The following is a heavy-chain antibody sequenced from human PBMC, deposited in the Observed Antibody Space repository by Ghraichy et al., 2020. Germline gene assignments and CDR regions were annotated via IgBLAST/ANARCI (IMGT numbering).Heavy chain of an antibody. CDR3: ARVGGVYGDPYYYGMDV. CDR2: IYYSGST. D-gene: IGHD4-17*01. CDR1: GGSISSYY. V-gene: IGHV4-59*01. J-gene: IGHJ6*02. Sequence: SETLSLTCTVSGGSISSYYWSWIRQPPGKGLEWIGYIYYSGSTNYNPSLKSRVTISVDTSKNQFSLKLSSVTAADTAVYYCARVGGVYGDPYYYGMDVWGQGTTVTVSS.